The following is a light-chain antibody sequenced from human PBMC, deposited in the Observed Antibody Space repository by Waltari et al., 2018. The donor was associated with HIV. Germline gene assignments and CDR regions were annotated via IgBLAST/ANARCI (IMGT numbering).Light chain of an antibody. Sequence: EVITIRDTLSVTPGQTAAISCKTSQTLLYSDGKTYLYWYLQKAGQPPQPLIYEVSNRLSGVSDRFSGSGSETDFTLTISRVEAEDVGVYYCLQGVRLYTFGQGTKLEIK. CDR2: EVS. CDR3: LQGVRLYT. CDR1: QTLLYSDGKTY. J-gene: IGKJ2*01. V-gene: IGKV2D-29*01.